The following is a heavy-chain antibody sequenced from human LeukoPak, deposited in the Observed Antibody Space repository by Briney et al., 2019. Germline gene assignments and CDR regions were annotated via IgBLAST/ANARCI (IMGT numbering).Heavy chain of an antibody. CDR2: ISYDGSNK. CDR3: AREHCYDSSGFYRDFDC. CDR1: GFIFSSYA. J-gene: IGHJ4*02. D-gene: IGHD3-22*01. V-gene: IGHV3-30-3*01. Sequence: PGGSLRLSCAASGFIFSSYAMHWVRQAPGKGLEWLALISYDGSNKYYADSVKGRFTISRDNSENTLYLQMDSLRAEDTAVYYCAREHCYDSSGFYRDFDCWGQGTLVTVSS.